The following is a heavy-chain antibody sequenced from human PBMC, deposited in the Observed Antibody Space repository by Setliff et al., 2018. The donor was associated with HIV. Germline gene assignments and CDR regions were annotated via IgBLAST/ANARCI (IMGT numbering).Heavy chain of an antibody. D-gene: IGHD3-3*01. Sequence: PGGSLRLSCAASGFTFDSACMSWVRQAPGKGLEWVGRIKNKIEGETTDYAAPVKGRFTISRDDSKSIAYLQMNSLKTEDTAVYYCTREGTYYDFWSGSSAAKWYFDLWGRGTLVTVSS. J-gene: IGHJ2*01. V-gene: IGHV3-15*01. CDR1: GFTFDSAC. CDR2: IKNKIEGETT. CDR3: TREGTYYDFWSGSSAAKWYFDL.